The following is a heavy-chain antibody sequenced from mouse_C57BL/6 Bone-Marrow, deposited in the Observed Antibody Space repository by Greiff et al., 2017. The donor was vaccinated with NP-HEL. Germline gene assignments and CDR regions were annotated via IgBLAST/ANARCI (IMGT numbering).Heavy chain of an antibody. D-gene: IGHD1-1*01. V-gene: IGHV1-5*01. CDR1: GYTFTSYW. Sequence: VQLQQSGTVLARPGASVKMSCKTSGYTFTSYWMHWVKQRPGQGLEWIGAIYPGHSDPSYNQKFTGKSKLTAVPSASTAYMELSSLTNEDSAVYYCTRSPYYYGSSYPDYWGQGTTLTVSS. CDR2: IYPGHSDP. CDR3: TRSPYYYGSSYPDY. J-gene: IGHJ2*01.